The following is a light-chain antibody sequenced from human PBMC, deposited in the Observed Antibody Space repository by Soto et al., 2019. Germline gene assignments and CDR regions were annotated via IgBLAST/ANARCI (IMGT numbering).Light chain of an antibody. CDR2: GAS. V-gene: IGKV3-20*01. CDR1: QSVSSSY. CDR3: QQYGSSPWT. J-gene: IGKJ1*01. Sequence: EIVLTQSPGTLSLSPGERATLSCRASQSVSSSYLAWYQQKPGQAPRLLIYGASSRATGIPDRFSGSGSGTXXXXXXXXXXXEDFAVYYCQQYGSSPWTFGQGTKVEIK.